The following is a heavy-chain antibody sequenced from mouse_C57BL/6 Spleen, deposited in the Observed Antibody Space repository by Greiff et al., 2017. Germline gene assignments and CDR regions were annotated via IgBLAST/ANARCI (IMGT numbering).Heavy chain of an antibody. V-gene: IGHV1-82*01. D-gene: IGHD4-1*01. CDR1: GYAFSSSW. J-gene: IGHJ2*01. Sequence: QVQLQQSGPELVKPGASVKISCKASGYAFSSSWMNWVKQRPGKGLEWIGRIYPGDGDTNYNGKFKGKATLTADKSSSTAYMQLSSLTSEDSAVYFCARTPWDGDDYWGQGTTLTVSS. CDR2: IYPGDGDT. CDR3: ARTPWDGDDY.